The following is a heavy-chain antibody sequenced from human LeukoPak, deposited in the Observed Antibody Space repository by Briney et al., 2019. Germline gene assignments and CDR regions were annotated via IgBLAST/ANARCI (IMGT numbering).Heavy chain of an antibody. V-gene: IGHV3-7*03. Sequence: PGGSLRLSCAASRFTFSSYWMSWVRQAPGKGLEWVANIKQDGSEKYYVDSVKGRFTISRDNAKNSLYLQLNSLRAEDTAAYYCARARGGYDFDYWGQGTLVTVSS. CDR3: ARARGGYDFDY. CDR1: RFTFSSYW. CDR2: IKQDGSEK. J-gene: IGHJ4*02. D-gene: IGHD5-12*01.